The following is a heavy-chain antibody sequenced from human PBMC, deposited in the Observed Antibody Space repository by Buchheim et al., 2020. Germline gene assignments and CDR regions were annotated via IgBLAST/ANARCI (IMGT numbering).Heavy chain of an antibody. D-gene: IGHD6-6*01. J-gene: IGHJ5*02. Sequence: VQLVVSGGGLVQPGGSLRLSCAASGFTFRGAAMHWVRQAPGKGLEWVAVISFDGSNKYYADSVKGRFTISRDNSKNTLYLQMNSLRAQDTAVYYCAKDPYSSSSLYTNWFDPWGHGTL. CDR1: GFTFRGAA. CDR2: ISFDGSNK. CDR3: AKDPYSSSSLYTNWFDP. V-gene: IGHV3-30*04.